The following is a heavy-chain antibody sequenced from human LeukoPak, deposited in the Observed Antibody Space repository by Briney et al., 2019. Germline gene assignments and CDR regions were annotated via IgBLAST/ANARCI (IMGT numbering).Heavy chain of an antibody. CDR1: GGSISSSNYY. V-gene: IGHV4-39*07. Sequence: SETLSLTCTVSGGSISSSNYYWGWIRQPPGKGLEWIGSIYYSGSTYYNPSLKSRVTISVDTSKNQFSLKLSSVTAADTAVYYCARVPTNWFDPWGQGTLVTVSS. J-gene: IGHJ5*02. D-gene: IGHD3-10*01. CDR3: ARVPTNWFDP. CDR2: IYYSGST.